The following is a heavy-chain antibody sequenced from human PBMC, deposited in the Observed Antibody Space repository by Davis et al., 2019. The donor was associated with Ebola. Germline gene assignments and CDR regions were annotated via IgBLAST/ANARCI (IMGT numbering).Heavy chain of an antibody. CDR2: INSDGSST. D-gene: IGHD3-9*01. CDR1: GFTFSSYW. V-gene: IGHV3-74*01. CDR3: VREGAAYDILTGYYSTLDY. J-gene: IGHJ4*02. Sequence: PGGSLRLSCAASGFTFSSYWMHWVRQAPGKGLVWVSRINSDGSSTSYADSVKGRFTISRDNAKNSLYLQMNSLRAEDTAVYYCVREGAAYDILTGYYSTLDYWGQGTLVTVSS.